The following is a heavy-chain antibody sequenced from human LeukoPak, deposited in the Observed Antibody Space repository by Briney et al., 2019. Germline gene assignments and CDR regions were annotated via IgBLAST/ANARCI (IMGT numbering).Heavy chain of an antibody. CDR2: ISSSGSTI. D-gene: IGHD4-17*01. Sequence: GGSLRLSCAASGFTFSSYEMNWVRQAPGKGLEWVSYISSSGSTIYYADSLRGRFTISRDNAKNSLYLQMNSLRAEDTAVYYCARNLYGDYGGYFDYWGQGTLVTVSS. CDR1: GFTFSSYE. CDR3: ARNLYGDYGGYFDY. V-gene: IGHV3-48*03. J-gene: IGHJ4*02.